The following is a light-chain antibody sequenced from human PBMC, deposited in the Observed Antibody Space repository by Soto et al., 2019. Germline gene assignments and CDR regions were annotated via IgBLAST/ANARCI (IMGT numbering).Light chain of an antibody. J-gene: IGKJ1*01. V-gene: IGKV3-20*01. CDR3: QQYFSSPWA. CDR2: GAS. Sequence: EIVLTQSPGTLSLSPVESATLSFMASQSVSSNYLAWYQQKPGQAPRLLIYGASSRLTGIPDRFSGSGSGTDFTLTISGLEPEDFAVYYCQQYFSSPWAFGQGTKVDIK. CDR1: QSVSSNY.